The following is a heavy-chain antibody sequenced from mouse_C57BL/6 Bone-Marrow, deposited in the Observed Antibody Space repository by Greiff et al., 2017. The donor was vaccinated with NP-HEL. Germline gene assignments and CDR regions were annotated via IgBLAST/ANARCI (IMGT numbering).Heavy chain of an antibody. J-gene: IGHJ3*01. V-gene: IGHV1-55*01. CDR1: GYTFTSYW. CDR3: ARRDSNYGGFAY. CDR2: IYPGSGST. Sequence: QVQLQQPGAELVKPGASVKMSCKASGYTFTSYWITWVKQRPGQGLEWLGDIYPGSGSTNYNEKFKSKATLTVDTSSSTAYLQLSSLTSEDSAVYYCARRDSNYGGFAYWGQGTLVTVSA. D-gene: IGHD2-5*01.